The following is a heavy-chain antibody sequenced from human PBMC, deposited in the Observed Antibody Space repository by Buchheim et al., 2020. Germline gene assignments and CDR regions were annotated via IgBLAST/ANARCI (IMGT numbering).Heavy chain of an antibody. CDR1: GRSFSGYY. CDR3: ARDPYSSSSSDY. CDR2: INHSGST. Sequence: QVQLQQWGAGLLKPSETLSLTCAVYGRSFSGYYWSWIRQPPGKGLEWIGEINHSGSTNYNPSLKSRVTISVDTSKNQFSLKLSSVTAADTAVYYCARDPYSSSSSDYWGQGTL. J-gene: IGHJ4*02. V-gene: IGHV4-34*01. D-gene: IGHD6-6*01.